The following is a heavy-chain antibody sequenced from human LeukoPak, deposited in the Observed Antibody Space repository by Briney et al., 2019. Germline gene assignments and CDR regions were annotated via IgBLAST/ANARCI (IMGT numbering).Heavy chain of an antibody. Sequence: GASVKVSCKASGGTFSRYAISWVRQAPGQGLEWMGGIIPIFGTANYAQKSQGRGTITADESKSQAYMELSSLRSEDTAVYYCARDLNGYSGYDHKQPQPPFDLWGEGTLVTVSS. V-gene: IGHV1-69*13. CDR2: IIPIFGTA. CDR3: ARDLNGYSGYDHKQPQPPFDL. D-gene: IGHD5-12*01. J-gene: IGHJ5*02. CDR1: GGTFSRYA.